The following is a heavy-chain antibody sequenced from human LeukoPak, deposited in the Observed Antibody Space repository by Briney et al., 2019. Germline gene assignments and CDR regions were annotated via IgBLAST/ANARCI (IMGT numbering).Heavy chain of an antibody. CDR1: GGSISSGDYY. CDR3: ARGFDCSSASCLWFDP. J-gene: IGHJ5*02. D-gene: IGHD2-2*01. CDR2: IYYSGST. Sequence: SQTLSLTCTVSGGSISSGDYYWSWIRQPPGKGLEWIGYIYYSGSTYYNPSLKSRVTISVDTSKNQFSLKLSSVTAADTAVYYCARGFDCSSASCLWFDPWGQGTLVTVSS. V-gene: IGHV4-30-4*01.